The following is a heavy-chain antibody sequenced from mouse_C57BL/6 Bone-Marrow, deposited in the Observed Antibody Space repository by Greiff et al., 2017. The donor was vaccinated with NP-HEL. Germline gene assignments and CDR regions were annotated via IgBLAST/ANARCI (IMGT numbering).Heavy chain of an antibody. J-gene: IGHJ2*01. V-gene: IGHV1-4*01. Sequence: VQLQQSGAELARPGASVKMSCKASGYTFTSYTMHWVKQRPGQGLEWIGYINPSSGYTKYNQKFKDKATLTADKSSSTAYMQLSSLTSEDSAVYYGADWDGNGDWGQGTTLTVSS. CDR2: INPSSGYT. CDR1: GYTFTSYT. D-gene: IGHD4-1*01. CDR3: ADWDGNGD.